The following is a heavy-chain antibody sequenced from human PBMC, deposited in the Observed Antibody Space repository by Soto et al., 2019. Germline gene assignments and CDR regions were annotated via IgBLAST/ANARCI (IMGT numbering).Heavy chain of an antibody. D-gene: IGHD6-19*01. Sequence: GGSLRLSCAASGFTFSNAWMSWVRQAPGKGLEWVGRIKSKTDGGTTDDAAPVKGRFTISRDDSKNTLYLQMNRLKTEDTAVYYCTTMGSGWSTIYYYSGMDVWGQGTPVTVSS. CDR3: TTMGSGWSTIYYYSGMDV. CDR2: IKSKTDGGTT. J-gene: IGHJ6*02. V-gene: IGHV3-15*01. CDR1: GFTFSNAW.